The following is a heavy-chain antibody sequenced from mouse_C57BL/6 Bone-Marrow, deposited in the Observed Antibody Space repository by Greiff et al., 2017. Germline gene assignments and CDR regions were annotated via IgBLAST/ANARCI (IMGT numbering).Heavy chain of an antibody. V-gene: IGHV5-9*01. CDR2: ISGGGGNP. CDR3: ARGDYCGSSYVWFAY. J-gene: IGHJ3*01. D-gene: IGHD1-1*01. CDR1: GFTFSSYT. Sequence: EVMFVESGGGLVKPGGSLKLSCAASGFTFSSYTMSWVRQTPEKRLEWVATISGGGGNPYYPDSVKGRFTISGDNAKNTLYLQMGSLRSEDMALYYCARGDYCGSSYVWFAYWGQGTLVTVSA.